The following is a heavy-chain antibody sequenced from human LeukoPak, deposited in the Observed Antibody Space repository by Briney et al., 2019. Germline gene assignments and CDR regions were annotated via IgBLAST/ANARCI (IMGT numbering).Heavy chain of an antibody. D-gene: IGHD3-10*01. J-gene: IGHJ5*02. CDR3: ARGPASGSDFAWFDP. V-gene: IGHV4-34*01. CDR2: INHSGST. CDR1: GGSLSNYY. Sequence: SETLSLTCAAYGGSLSNYYWSWIRQPPGKGLEWIGEINHSGSTKFNPSLKGRVTILVAMSKSQFSLELRSVTAADTAVYYCARGPASGSDFAWFDPWGQGTLVTVSS.